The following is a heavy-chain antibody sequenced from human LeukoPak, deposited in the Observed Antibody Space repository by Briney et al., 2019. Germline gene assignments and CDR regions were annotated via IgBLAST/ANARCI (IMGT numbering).Heavy chain of an antibody. J-gene: IGHJ4*02. CDR2: IRNDGSNS. D-gene: IGHD2-21*01. CDR1: GFTFSKHG. Sequence: AGSLRLSCAASGFTFSKHGMHWVRQAPGKGLEWVAFIRNDGSNSYYVDSVKGRFTISRDNSKNTVDLQMNSLRAEDTAIYYCSKDINSHCRGDCSDYWGQGTLVIVSS. V-gene: IGHV3-30*02. CDR3: SKDINSHCRGDCSDY.